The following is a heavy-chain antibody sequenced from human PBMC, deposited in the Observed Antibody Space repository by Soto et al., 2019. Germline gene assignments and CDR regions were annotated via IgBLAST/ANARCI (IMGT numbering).Heavy chain of an antibody. D-gene: IGHD3-22*01. V-gene: IGHV1-3*01. CDR3: ARPQLVMAIYYF. CDR2: INAGNGNT. J-gene: IGHJ1*01. Sequence: ASVKVSCKASGYTFTSYAMHWVRQAPGQRLEWMGWINAGNGNTKYSQKFQGRVTITRDTSASTAYMELSSLRSEDTAVYYCARPQLVMAIYYFCGQGTLVPVSS. CDR1: GYTFTSYA.